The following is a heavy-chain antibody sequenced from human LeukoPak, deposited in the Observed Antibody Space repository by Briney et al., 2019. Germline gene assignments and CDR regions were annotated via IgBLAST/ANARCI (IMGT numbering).Heavy chain of an antibody. CDR3: AKLSSSNWGVFDY. CDR2: ISGSGGNT. Sequence: PGGSLRLSCAASGFTFSSYAMSWVRQAPGKGLEWVSTISGSGGNTYYADSVKGRFTISRDNSKNTLYLQMNSLRAEDTAIYYCAKLSSSNWGVFDYWGQGTLVTVSS. V-gene: IGHV3-23*01. J-gene: IGHJ4*02. CDR1: GFTFSSYA. D-gene: IGHD2-2*01.